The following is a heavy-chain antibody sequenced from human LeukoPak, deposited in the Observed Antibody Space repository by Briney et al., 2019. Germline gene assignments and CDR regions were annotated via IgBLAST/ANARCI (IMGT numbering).Heavy chain of an antibody. J-gene: IGHJ4*02. CDR2: TSGSGDNT. D-gene: IGHD5-12*01. V-gene: IGHV3-23*01. CDR1: GFTFSKYG. CDR3: ARDTHHIGY. Sequence: GGSLRLSCAASGFTFSKYGMTWVRQAPGEGLEWVSSTSGSGDNTYYGDSVKGRFTISRDNSKNSLYLQMNSLRAEDTAVYYCARDTHHIGYWGQGTLVTVSS.